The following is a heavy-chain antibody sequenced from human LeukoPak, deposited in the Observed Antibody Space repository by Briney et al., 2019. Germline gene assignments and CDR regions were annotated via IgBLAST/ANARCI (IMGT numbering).Heavy chain of an antibody. CDR3: AKQELGISQGSDY. Sequence: GGSLRLSCAASGFTFSSYAMSWVRQAPGKGLEWVSAISGSGGNTYYTDSVKGRFTISRDNSKNTLFLQMNSLRAEDTAVYYCAKQELGISQGSDYWGQGTLVTVSS. J-gene: IGHJ4*02. CDR1: GFTFSSYA. V-gene: IGHV3-23*01. D-gene: IGHD7-27*01. CDR2: ISGSGGNT.